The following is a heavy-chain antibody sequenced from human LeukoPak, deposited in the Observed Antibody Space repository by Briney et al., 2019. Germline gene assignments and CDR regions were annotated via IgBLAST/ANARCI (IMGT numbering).Heavy chain of an antibody. V-gene: IGHV1-18*01. CDR2: ISGDGGDT. Sequence: ASVKVSCKAFGYNFVGYGISWVRQAPGQGLEWVGWISGDGGDTNYAQKFQGRVTMTTDTSTSTAYMELRRLRSDDTAVYYCARGGAGVVPAANNWFDPWGQGTLVTVSS. CDR1: GYNFVGYG. J-gene: IGHJ5*02. CDR3: ARGGAGVVPAANNWFDP. D-gene: IGHD2-2*01.